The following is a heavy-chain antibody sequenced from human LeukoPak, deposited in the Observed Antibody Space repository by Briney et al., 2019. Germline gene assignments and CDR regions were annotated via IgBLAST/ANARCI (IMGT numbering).Heavy chain of an antibody. Sequence: ASVKVSCKASGGTFSSYAISWVRQAPGQGPEWMGGIIPIFGTANYAQKFQGRVTITADESTSTAYMELSSLRSEDTAVYYCARDGEDQAYCGGDCYNWFDPWGQGTLVTVSS. V-gene: IGHV1-69*13. J-gene: IGHJ5*02. CDR1: GGTFSSYA. CDR3: ARDGEDQAYCGGDCYNWFDP. D-gene: IGHD2-21*02. CDR2: IIPIFGTA.